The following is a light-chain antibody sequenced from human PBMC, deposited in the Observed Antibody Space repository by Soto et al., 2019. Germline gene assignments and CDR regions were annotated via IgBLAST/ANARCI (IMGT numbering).Light chain of an antibody. J-gene: IGLJ3*02. CDR3: LLSYSGPRV. Sequence: QAVVTQEPSLTVSPGETVTLTCGSSTGAVTSGHYPYWFQQKPGQAPRTLIYDTKNKHSWTPARSSGSLLGGKAALTLSGAQPEDEAEYYCLLSYSGPRVFGGGTKVTVL. CDR1: TGAVTSGHY. V-gene: IGLV7-46*01. CDR2: DTK.